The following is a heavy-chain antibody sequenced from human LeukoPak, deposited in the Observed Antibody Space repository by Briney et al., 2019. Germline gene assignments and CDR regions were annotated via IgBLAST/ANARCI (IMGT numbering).Heavy chain of an antibody. CDR1: GFTFSSYW. CDR3: ARSRWEPLPVTPNLIDY. Sequence: GGSLRLSCAASGFTFSSYWMSWVRQAPGKGLEWVANIKQDGSEKYYVDSVKGRFTISRDNAKNSLYLQMNSLRAEDTAVFYCARSRWEPLPVTPNLIDYWGQGTLVTVSS. CDR2: IKQDGSEK. V-gene: IGHV3-7*01. D-gene: IGHD1-26*01. J-gene: IGHJ4*02.